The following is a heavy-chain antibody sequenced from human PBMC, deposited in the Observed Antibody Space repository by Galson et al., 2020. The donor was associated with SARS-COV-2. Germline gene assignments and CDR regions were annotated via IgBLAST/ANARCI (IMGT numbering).Heavy chain of an antibody. CDR1: GYTFTGYY. J-gene: IGHJ4*02. D-gene: IGHD3-10*01. Sequence: ASVKVSCKASGYTFTGYYMHWVRQAPGQGLEWMGWINPNSSGTNYAQKFQGRVTMTRDTSISTAYMELSRLRSDDTAVYYCARHYGSGSTFDYWGQGTLVTVSS. CDR2: INPNSSGT. V-gene: IGHV1-2*02. CDR3: ARHYGSGSTFDY.